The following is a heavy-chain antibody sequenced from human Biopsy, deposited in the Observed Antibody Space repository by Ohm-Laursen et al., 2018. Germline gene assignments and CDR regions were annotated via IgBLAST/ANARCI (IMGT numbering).Heavy chain of an antibody. CDR2: INQAGTT. J-gene: IGHJ4*02. CDR1: GKTFSDYQ. D-gene: IGHD5-18*01. CDR3: ARHPTHRIQQIDY. Sequence: SETLSLTWAVFGKTFSDYQWSWIRQPPGKGLEWIGQINQAGTTNYNPSLKSRFSISADASKYEFSLRLTSVTAADTAVYYCARHPTHRIQQIDYWGQGTLVTVSS. V-gene: IGHV4-34*01.